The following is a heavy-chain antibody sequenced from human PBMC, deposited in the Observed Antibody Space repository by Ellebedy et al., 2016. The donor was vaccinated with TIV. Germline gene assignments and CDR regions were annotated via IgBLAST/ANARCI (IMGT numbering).Heavy chain of an antibody. CDR2: INHSGST. V-gene: IGHV4-34*01. J-gene: IGHJ4*02. Sequence: SETLSLXXTVSGGSISSYYWSWIRQPPGKGLEWIGEINHSGSTKYNPSLKSRVTISVDTSKNQFSLKLSSVTAADTAVYYCARGGYDILTGYQLLDYWGQGTLVTVSS. CDR1: GGSISSYY. D-gene: IGHD3-9*01. CDR3: ARGGYDILTGYQLLDY.